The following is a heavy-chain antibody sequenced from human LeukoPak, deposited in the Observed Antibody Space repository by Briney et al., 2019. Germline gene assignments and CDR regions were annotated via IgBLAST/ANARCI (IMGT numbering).Heavy chain of an antibody. V-gene: IGHV1-46*01. CDR2: INPSGAGT. Sequence: ASAKVSCKASGYTFTSHYMHWVRQAPGQGLEWMGIINPSGAGTTYAQKFQGRVTMTRDTSTRTVYMELSSLRSEDTAVYYCAMSGGSSGAYCFDYWGQGTLVTVSS. J-gene: IGHJ4*02. D-gene: IGHD1-26*01. CDR3: AMSGGSSGAYCFDY. CDR1: GYTFTSHY.